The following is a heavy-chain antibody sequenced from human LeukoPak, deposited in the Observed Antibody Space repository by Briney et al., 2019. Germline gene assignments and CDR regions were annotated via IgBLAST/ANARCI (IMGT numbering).Heavy chain of an antibody. CDR2: IYYSGST. Sequence: SETLSLTCTVSGGSVSNSLYYWSWIRQPPGKGLEWIGYIYYSGSTNYNPSLKSRVTISVDTSKNQFSLKLSSVTAADTAVYYCARDLVNGGWTRVRYFDYWGQGTLVTVSS. CDR3: ARDLVNGGWTRVRYFDY. J-gene: IGHJ4*02. CDR1: GGSVSNSLYY. D-gene: IGHD6-19*01. V-gene: IGHV4-61*01.